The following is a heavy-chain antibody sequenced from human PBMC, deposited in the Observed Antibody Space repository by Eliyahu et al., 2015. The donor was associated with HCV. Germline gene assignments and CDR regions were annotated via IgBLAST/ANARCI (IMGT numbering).Heavy chain of an antibody. D-gene: IGHD5-12*01. V-gene: IGHV3-33*01. Sequence: QVQLVESGGGVVQPGRSLRLSCAASGFTFXSYGXHWVRQAPGKGXEWVAVIWYDGSNKYYADSVKGRFTISRDNSKNTLYLQMNSLRAEDTAVYYCARDISNSRYSGYGYDAFDIWGQGTMVTVSS. J-gene: IGHJ3*02. CDR3: ARDISNSRYSGYGYDAFDI. CDR1: GFTFXSYG. CDR2: IWYDGSNK.